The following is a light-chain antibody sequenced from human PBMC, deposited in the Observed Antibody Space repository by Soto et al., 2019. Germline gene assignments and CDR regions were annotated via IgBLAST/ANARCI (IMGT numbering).Light chain of an antibody. V-gene: IGKV1-27*01. Sequence: DIQMTQSPSSLSASVGDRVTITCRATQDISNYLAWYQQRPGKVPKLLIYGASILQSGVPSRFRGSGSGTDFTLTISSLQPEDVATYYCQQYNSAPTWTFGQGTKVQIK. CDR2: GAS. CDR1: QDISNY. J-gene: IGKJ1*01. CDR3: QQYNSAPTWT.